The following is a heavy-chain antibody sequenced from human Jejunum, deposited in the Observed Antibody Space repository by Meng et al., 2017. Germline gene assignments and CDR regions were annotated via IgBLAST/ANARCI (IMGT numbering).Heavy chain of an antibody. D-gene: IGHD3-10*01. CDR1: GFNFTNYG. Sequence: VQLVELGGAVVKPGKSLRLSCAASGFNFTNYGMHWVRQAPGKGLEWVAVIWHDGSKVFYADSVRGRFTISRDNSHNTVDLQMNSVRVDDTAVYFCLRGRDYWGQGTLVTVSS. J-gene: IGHJ4*02. CDR2: IWHDGSKV. V-gene: IGHV3-33*01. CDR3: LRGRDY.